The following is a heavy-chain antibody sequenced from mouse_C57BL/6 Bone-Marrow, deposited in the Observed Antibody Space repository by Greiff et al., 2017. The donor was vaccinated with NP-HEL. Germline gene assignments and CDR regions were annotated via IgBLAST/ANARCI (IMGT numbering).Heavy chain of an antibody. D-gene: IGHD1-1*01. CDR3: ARPITTVRAY. V-gene: IGHV5-2*01. CDR2: INSDGGST. J-gene: IGHJ3*01. CDR1: EYEFPSHD. Sequence: DVMLVESGGGLVQPGESLKLSCESNEYEFPSHDMSWFRKTPEKRLELVAAINSDGGSTYYPDTMERRFIISRDNTKKTLYLQRSSLRSEDTALYYCARPITTVRAYWGQGTLVTVSA.